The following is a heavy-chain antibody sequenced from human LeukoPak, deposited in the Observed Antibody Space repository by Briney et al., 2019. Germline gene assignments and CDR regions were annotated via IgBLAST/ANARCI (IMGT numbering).Heavy chain of an antibody. CDR2: IYPDYSDT. Sequence: GESLKISCKASGYTFTKYWLGWVRRMPGKGLEVVGIIYPDYSDTRYSSSFQGQVTISADKSISTAYLQWSSLKASDTAIYYCARHLSRVAVTGTNCFDPWGQGTLVTVSS. CDR3: ARHLSRVAVTGTNCFDP. J-gene: IGHJ5*02. CDR1: GYTFTKYW. V-gene: IGHV5-51*01. D-gene: IGHD6-19*01.